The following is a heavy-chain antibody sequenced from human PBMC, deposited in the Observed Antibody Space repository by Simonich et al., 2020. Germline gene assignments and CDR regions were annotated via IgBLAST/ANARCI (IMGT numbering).Heavy chain of an antibody. J-gene: IGHJ6*02. V-gene: IGHV1-2*06. Sequence: GAEVKKPGASVKVSCKASGYTFTGYYMHWVRQAPGQGLEWMGRINPNSGGTNYAQKVQGRVTMTRDTSISTAYMELSRLRSDDTAVYYCARVPGIYYYYGMDVWGQGTTVTVSS. D-gene: IGHD3-10*01. CDR2: INPNSGGT. CDR3: ARVPGIYYYYGMDV. CDR1: GYTFTGYY.